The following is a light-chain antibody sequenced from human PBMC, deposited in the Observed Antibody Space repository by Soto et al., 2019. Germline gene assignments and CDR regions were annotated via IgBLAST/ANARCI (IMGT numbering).Light chain of an antibody. CDR1: ISNIGTNY. CDR2: RDN. Sequence: QPVLTQPPSVSGTPGQRVTISCSGGISNIGTNYVHWFQQLPGTAPKVLINRDNQRPSGVPDRFSGSKSGTSASLAISGLRSEDEAEYYCAAWDDTVRSYVFGTGTKLTVL. V-gene: IGLV1-47*01. J-gene: IGLJ1*01. CDR3: AAWDDTVRSYV.